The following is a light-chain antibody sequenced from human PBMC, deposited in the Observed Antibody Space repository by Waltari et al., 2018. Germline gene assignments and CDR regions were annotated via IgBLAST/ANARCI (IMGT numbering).Light chain of an antibody. J-gene: IGKJ2*03. Sequence: DIQMTQSPTSLSASVGDKVTITCQASQSISSWLVWYQQKPGKAPKPLLYKASTLEPGVPSRFSGSGSATDFTLTINSLQPEDFATYYCQQYNSAPYSFGQGTKVEIK. CDR3: QQYNSAPYS. CDR1: QSISSW. V-gene: IGKV1-5*01. CDR2: KAS.